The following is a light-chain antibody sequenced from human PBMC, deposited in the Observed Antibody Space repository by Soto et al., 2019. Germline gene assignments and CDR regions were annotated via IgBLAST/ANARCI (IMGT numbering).Light chain of an antibody. CDR1: SSNIGAGYD. J-gene: IGLJ3*02. CDR3: QSYDTNLSGSV. CDR2: HTS. Sequence: QLVLTQPPSVSGAPGQRVTISCTGSSSNIGAGYDVHWYQQLPGTAPKLLIYHTSNRPSGVPDRFSGSKSDTSASLAITGLQAEDEADYYCQSYDTNLSGSVFGGGTKLTVL. V-gene: IGLV1-40*01.